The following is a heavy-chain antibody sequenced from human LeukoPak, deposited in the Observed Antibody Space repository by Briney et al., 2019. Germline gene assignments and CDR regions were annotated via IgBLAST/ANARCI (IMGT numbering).Heavy chain of an antibody. CDR1: GFSFNTYW. J-gene: IGHJ6*03. V-gene: IGHV3-7*01. CDR3: ARRQWLPHYHYMDV. Sequence: PGGSLRLSCAASGFSFNTYWMTWVRQAPGKGLEWVADIRQDGSEKNYVDSVKGRFTISRDNAKNSLSLLMNGLRAGDTAVYYWARRQWLPHYHYMDVWGKGTTVAVSS. D-gene: IGHD6-19*01. CDR2: IRQDGSEK.